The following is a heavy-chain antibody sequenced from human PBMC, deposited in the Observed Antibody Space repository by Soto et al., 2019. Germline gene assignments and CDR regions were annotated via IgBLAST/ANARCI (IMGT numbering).Heavy chain of an antibody. CDR3: ARGPYGDYTLCWFEP. V-gene: IGHV1-3*01. CDR1: GYTFTSYA. CDR2: INAGNGNT. J-gene: IGHJ5*02. D-gene: IGHD4-17*01. Sequence: ASVKVSCKASGYTFTSYAMHWVRQAPGQRLEWMGWINAGNGNTKYSQKFQGRVTITRDTSASTAYMELSSLRSEDTAVYYCARGPYGDYTLCWFEPWGQGTLVTVSS.